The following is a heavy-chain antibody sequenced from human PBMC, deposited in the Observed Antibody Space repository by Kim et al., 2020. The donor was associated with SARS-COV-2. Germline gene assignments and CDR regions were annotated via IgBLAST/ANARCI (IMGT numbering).Heavy chain of an antibody. Sequence: ASAKVSCKVSGYTLTELSMHWVRQAPGKGLEWMGGFDPEDGETIYAQKFQGRVTMTEDTSTDTAYMELSSLRSEDTAVYYCATASNYDILTGYSHPPDYWGQGTLVTVSS. V-gene: IGHV1-24*01. CDR3: ATASNYDILTGYSHPPDY. J-gene: IGHJ4*02. CDR1: GYTLTELS. D-gene: IGHD3-9*01. CDR2: FDPEDGET.